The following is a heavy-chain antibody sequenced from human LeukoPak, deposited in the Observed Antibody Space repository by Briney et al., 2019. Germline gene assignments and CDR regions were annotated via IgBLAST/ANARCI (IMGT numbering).Heavy chain of an antibody. J-gene: IGHJ4*02. Sequence: GASVKVSCKASGYTFTGYYMHWVRQAPGQGLEWMGWINPNSGGTNYAQKFQGRVTMTRDTSISTAYMELSRLRSDDTAVYYCARGHDFWSGYHGPDPEFDYWGQGTLVTVSS. D-gene: IGHD3-3*01. V-gene: IGHV1-2*02. CDR2: INPNSGGT. CDR1: GYTFTGYY. CDR3: ARGHDFWSGYHGPDPEFDY.